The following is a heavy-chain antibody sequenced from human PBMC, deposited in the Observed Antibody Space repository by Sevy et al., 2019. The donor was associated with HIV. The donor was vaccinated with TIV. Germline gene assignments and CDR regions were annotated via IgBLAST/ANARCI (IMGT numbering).Heavy chain of an antibody. CDR1: GFTFSSYD. Sequence: GGSLRLSCAASGFTFSSYDMHWVRQATGKGLEWVSAIGTAGDTYYPGSVKGRFTISRENAENSLYLQMNSLRAGDTAVYYCARGSYCTRDVCVSRGMDVWGQGTTVTVSS. J-gene: IGHJ6*02. CDR3: ARGSYCTRDVCVSRGMDV. CDR2: IGTAGDT. D-gene: IGHD2-8*01. V-gene: IGHV3-13*01.